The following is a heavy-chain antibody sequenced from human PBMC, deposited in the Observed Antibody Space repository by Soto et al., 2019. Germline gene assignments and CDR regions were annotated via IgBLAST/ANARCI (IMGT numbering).Heavy chain of an antibody. CDR1: GGSISSGTFS. CDR3: ARATFFRKRYYDATDYYFFDY. V-gene: IGHV4-30-2*01. D-gene: IGHD3-22*01. J-gene: IGHJ4*02. CDR2: IYYTGGT. Sequence: PSETLSLTCAVSGGSISSGTFSWTWIRQPPGKGLEFIGSIYYTGGTYHNPSLKSRVTISLDRSKNQFSLNLSSVAAADTAMYYCARATFFRKRYYDATDYYFFDYWGQGTLVTVSS.